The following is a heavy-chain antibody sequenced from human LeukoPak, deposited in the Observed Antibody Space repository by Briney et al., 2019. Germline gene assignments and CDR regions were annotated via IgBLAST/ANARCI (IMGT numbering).Heavy chain of an antibody. V-gene: IGHV3-23*01. CDR3: AKSVVVITFRFDD. D-gene: IGHD2-15*01. J-gene: IGHJ4*02. CDR2: ISVSGRST. Sequence: PGGSLRLSCAASGFTFSNAWMNWVRQAPGKGLEWVSGISVSGRSTYYADSVKGRFTISRDNSKNTLYLQMNSLRAEDTAVYYCAKSVVVITFRFDDWGQGALVTVSS. CDR1: GFTFSNAW.